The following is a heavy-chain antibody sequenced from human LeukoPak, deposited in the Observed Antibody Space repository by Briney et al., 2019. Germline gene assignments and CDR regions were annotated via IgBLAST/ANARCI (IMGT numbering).Heavy chain of an antibody. CDR3: ARDYPSFDY. Sequence: GGALRLSCAASRFTVSSNFMSWVRQAPGKGLEWVTVIYSDGTTYFADYGKGRFTISRDNSKNTLYLHMNSLRVEDTAVYYCARDYPSFDYWGQGTLVTVSS. V-gene: IGHV3-53*01. CDR2: IYSDGTT. J-gene: IGHJ4*02. CDR1: RFTVSSNF.